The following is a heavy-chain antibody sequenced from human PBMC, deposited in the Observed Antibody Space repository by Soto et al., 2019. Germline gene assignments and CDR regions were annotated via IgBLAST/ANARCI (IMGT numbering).Heavy chain of an antibody. CDR2: IYPSGRA. CDR3: ARDGDGRMTTNPYYYNGMDV. Sequence: QVQLQESGPRLVTPSETLTLTCSLSGGSITNHYWGWIRQPPGKGLEFIGRIYPSGRAHYNPSLQSRVTMSVDTSKNQFSLKVNSVTAADTAIYYCARDGDGRMTTNPYYYNGMDVWGPGTTVTVSS. J-gene: IGHJ6*02. D-gene: IGHD4-4*01. V-gene: IGHV4-4*07. CDR1: GGSITNHY.